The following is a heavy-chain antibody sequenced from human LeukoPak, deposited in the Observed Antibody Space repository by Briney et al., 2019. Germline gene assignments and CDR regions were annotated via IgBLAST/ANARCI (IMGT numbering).Heavy chain of an antibody. V-gene: IGHV3-30*04. J-gene: IGHJ4*02. CDR2: ISYDGSNT. CDR3: ARDGGGDYFDY. Sequence: PGRSLRLSCAASGFSFRRYAMHWVRQAPGKGLEWMTVISYDGSNTYYVDSVKGRFTISRDNSKNTLFLLMNSLRPEDTAVYYCARDGGGDYFDYWGQGTLVTVSS. D-gene: IGHD3-16*01. CDR1: GFSFRRYA.